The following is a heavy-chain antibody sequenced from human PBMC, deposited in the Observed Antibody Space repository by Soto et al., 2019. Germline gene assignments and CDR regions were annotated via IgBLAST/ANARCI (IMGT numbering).Heavy chain of an antibody. CDR1: GGSISSSSYY. Sequence: SETLSLTCTVSGGSISSSSYYWGWIRQPPGKGLEWIGSIYYSGSTYYNPSLKSRVTISVDTSKNQFSLKLSSVTAADTAVYYCASHYYDSSEITSFDFDYWGQGTLVTVSS. J-gene: IGHJ4*02. CDR3: ASHYYDSSEITSFDFDY. D-gene: IGHD3-22*01. V-gene: IGHV4-39*01. CDR2: IYYSGST.